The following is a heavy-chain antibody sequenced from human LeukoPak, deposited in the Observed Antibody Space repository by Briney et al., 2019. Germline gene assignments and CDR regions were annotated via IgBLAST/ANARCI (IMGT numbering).Heavy chain of an antibody. V-gene: IGHV3-7*01. CDR1: GFTFSSYW. Sequence: PGGSLRLSCAASGFTFSSYWMSWVRQAPGKRLEWVANIKQDGSEKYYVDSVKGRFTIFRDNAKNSLYLQMNSLSAEDTAVYYCARDRLSQEGAFDIWGQGTMVTVSS. CDR3: ARDRLSQEGAFDI. J-gene: IGHJ3*02. CDR2: IKQDGSEK. D-gene: IGHD3-16*02.